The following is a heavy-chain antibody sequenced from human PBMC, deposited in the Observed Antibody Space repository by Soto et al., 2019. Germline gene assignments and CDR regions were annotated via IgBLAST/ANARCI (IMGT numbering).Heavy chain of an antibody. CDR1: GSTFTGYY. D-gene: IGHD2-2*02. J-gene: IGHJ5*02. V-gene: IGHV1-2*02. CDR2: INPNSGGT. CDR3: ARGRFYCSSTSCYTLWFDP. Sequence: ASVKVSCKASGSTFTGYYMHWVRQAPGQGLEWMGWINPNSGGTNYAQKFQGRVTMTRDTSKNQFSLKLSSVTAADTAVYYCARGRFYCSSTSCYTLWFDPWGQGTLVTVSS.